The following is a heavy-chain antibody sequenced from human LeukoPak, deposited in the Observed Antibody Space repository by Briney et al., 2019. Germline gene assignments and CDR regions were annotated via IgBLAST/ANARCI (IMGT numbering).Heavy chain of an antibody. CDR1: GGSFSGYY. J-gene: IGHJ5*02. D-gene: IGHD3-10*01. CDR2: INHSGST. V-gene: IGHV4-34*01. CDR3: ARVNIQLRLYYYGSGSYNWFDP. Sequence: SETLSLTCAVYGGSFSGYYWSWIRQPPGKGLEWIGEINHSGSTNYNPSLKSRVTISVDTSKNQFSLKLSSVTAADTAVYYCARVNIQLRLYYYGSGSYNWFDPWGQGTLVTVSS.